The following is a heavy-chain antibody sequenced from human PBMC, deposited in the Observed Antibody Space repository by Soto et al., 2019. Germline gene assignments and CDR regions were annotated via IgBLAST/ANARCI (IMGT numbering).Heavy chain of an antibody. Sequence: QVQLVESGGGVVQPGRSLRLSCAASGFTFSSYGMHWVRQAPGKGLEWVAVIWYDGSNKYYADSVKGRFTISRDNSKNTLYLQMNSLRAEDTAVYYCARTVATNPYYFDYWGQGTLVTVYS. CDR2: IWYDGSNK. V-gene: IGHV3-33*01. D-gene: IGHD4-17*01. CDR3: ARTVATNPYYFDY. J-gene: IGHJ4*02. CDR1: GFTFSSYG.